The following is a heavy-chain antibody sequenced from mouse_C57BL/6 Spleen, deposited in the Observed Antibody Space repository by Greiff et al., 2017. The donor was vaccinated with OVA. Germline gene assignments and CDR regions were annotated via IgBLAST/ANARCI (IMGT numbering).Heavy chain of an antibody. CDR2: IDPSDSET. CDR3: ARSGDYDRGFAY. CDR1: GYTFTSYW. V-gene: IGHV1-52*01. Sequence: VQLQQSGAELVRPGSSVKLSCKASGYTFTSYWMHWVKQRPIQGLEWIGNIDPSDSETHYNQKFKDKATLTVDKSSSTAYMQLSSLTSEDSAVYYCARSGDYDRGFAYWGQGTLVTVSA. J-gene: IGHJ3*01. D-gene: IGHD2-4*01.